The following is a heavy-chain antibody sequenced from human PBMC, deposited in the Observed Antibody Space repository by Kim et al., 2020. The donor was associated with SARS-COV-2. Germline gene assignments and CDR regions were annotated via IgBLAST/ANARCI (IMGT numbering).Heavy chain of an antibody. V-gene: IGHV4-4*02. Sequence: TNYNPSLKRRVAMSVNKSKNHLSLNLRSMTAADTAVYYCARPVAGSVWDVWGQGTTVTVSS. J-gene: IGHJ6*02. CDR2: T. D-gene: IGHD6-19*01. CDR3: ARPVAGSVWDV.